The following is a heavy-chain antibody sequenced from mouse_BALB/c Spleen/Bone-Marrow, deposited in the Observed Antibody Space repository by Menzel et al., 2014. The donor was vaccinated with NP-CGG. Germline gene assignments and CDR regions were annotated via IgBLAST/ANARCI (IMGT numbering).Heavy chain of an antibody. CDR1: GYTFTSYW. Sequence: QVQLQQSGAELVKPGASVKLSCKASGYTFTSYWIHWVKLRPGHGLEWIGEINPSNGRTNYNEKFKNKATMTVDKSSGTAYIQLSSLTSEDSAVYYCARYDGPAWFAYWGQGTLVTVS. D-gene: IGHD2-3*01. CDR3: ARYDGPAWFAY. J-gene: IGHJ3*01. V-gene: IGHV1S81*02. CDR2: INPSNGRT.